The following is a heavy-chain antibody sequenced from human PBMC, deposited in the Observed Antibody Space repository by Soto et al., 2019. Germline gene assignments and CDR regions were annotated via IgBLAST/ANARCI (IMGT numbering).Heavy chain of an antibody. CDR3: ASPPDIVVVPAAPPPAGDYYYYGMDV. D-gene: IGHD2-2*01. Sequence: GGSLRLSCTASGFTFGDYAMSWVRQAPGKGLEWVAVISYDGSNKYYADSVKGRFTISRDNSKNTLYLQMNSLRAEDTAVYYCASPPDIVVVPAAPPPAGDYYYYGMDVWGQGTTVTVSS. CDR2: ISYDGSNK. J-gene: IGHJ6*02. CDR1: GFTFGDYA. V-gene: IGHV3-30-3*01.